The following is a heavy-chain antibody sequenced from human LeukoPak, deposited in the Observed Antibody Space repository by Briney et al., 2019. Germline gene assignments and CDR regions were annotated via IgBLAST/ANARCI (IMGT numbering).Heavy chain of an antibody. D-gene: IGHD4/OR15-4a*01. CDR3: ARANLTHDSYFDY. V-gene: IGHV4-34*01. CDR2: INHSGST. J-gene: IGHJ4*02. Sequence: SETLSLTCAVYGGSFSGYYWTWIPPPPGNGLEGIAEINHSGSTNYNPALNSRVTISVDNSKNQFSLKLSSVTAADTAVYYCARANLTHDSYFDYWGQGTLVTVSS. CDR1: GGSFSGYY.